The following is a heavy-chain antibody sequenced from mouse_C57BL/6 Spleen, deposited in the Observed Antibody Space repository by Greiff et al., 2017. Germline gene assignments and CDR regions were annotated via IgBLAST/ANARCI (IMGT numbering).Heavy chain of an antibody. Sequence: VHVKQSGAELVKPGASVKLSCTASGFNIQDYYMHWVKQRPEQGLEWIGRLDPEDGETKYAPKFQGKATITAYTSSNTAYLQLSRLTSEDTAVYYCARGLGYYFDYWGQGTTLTVSS. CDR3: ARGLGYYFDY. CDR1: GFNIQDYY. V-gene: IGHV14-2*01. CDR2: LDPEDGET. J-gene: IGHJ2*01. D-gene: IGHD2-2*01.